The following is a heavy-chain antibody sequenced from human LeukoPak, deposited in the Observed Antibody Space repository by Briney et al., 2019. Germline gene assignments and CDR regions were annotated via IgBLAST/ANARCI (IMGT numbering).Heavy chain of an antibody. CDR1: GFTFSSYG. Sequence: PGGSLRLSCAASGFTFSSYGMSWVRQAPGKGLEWVSAISGSGGSTYYADSVKGRFTISRDNSKNTLYLQMNSLRAEDTAVYYCANSQPDFWSGYCDYWGQGTLVTVSS. J-gene: IGHJ4*02. V-gene: IGHV3-23*01. D-gene: IGHD3-3*01. CDR3: ANSQPDFWSGYCDY. CDR2: ISGSGGST.